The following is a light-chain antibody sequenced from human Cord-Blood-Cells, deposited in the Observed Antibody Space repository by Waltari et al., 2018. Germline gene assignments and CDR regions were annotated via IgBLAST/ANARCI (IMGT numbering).Light chain of an antibody. Sequence: DIQMTQSPSSLSASVGDRATITCRASQSISSYLNWYQQKPGKAPKLLIYAASSLQSGVPSRFSGSGSVTDFTLTISSLQPEDFATYYCQQSYSTTFGQGTKLEIK. CDR3: QQSYSTT. V-gene: IGKV1-39*01. J-gene: IGKJ2*01. CDR2: AAS. CDR1: QSISSY.